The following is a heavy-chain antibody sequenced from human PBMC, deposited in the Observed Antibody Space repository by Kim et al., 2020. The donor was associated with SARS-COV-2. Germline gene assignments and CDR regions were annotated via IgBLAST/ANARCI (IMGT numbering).Heavy chain of an antibody. Sequence: GGSLRLSCAASGFTFSSYAMSWVRQAPGKGLEWVSAISGSGGSTYYADSVKGRFTISRDNSKNTLYLQMNSLRAEDTAVYYCAKVDYGDYVRGDAFDIWGQGTMVTVSS. D-gene: IGHD4-17*01. CDR2: ISGSGGST. V-gene: IGHV3-23*01. J-gene: IGHJ3*02. CDR1: GFTFSSYA. CDR3: AKVDYGDYVRGDAFDI.